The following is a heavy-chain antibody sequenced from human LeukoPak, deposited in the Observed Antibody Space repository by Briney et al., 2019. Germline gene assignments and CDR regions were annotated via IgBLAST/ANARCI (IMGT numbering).Heavy chain of an antibody. Sequence: PGGSLRLSCAASGFTLSRNAMNWVRQAPGQGLEWVPGISGSGDNTYYADSVRGRFTISRDNSKNTLYLQMNSLRAEDTAVYYCAYCSGGDCYAGLDYWGQGTLVTVSS. J-gene: IGHJ4*02. CDR3: AYCSGGDCYAGLDY. D-gene: IGHD2-15*01. CDR2: ISGSGDNT. V-gene: IGHV3-23*01. CDR1: GFTLSRNA.